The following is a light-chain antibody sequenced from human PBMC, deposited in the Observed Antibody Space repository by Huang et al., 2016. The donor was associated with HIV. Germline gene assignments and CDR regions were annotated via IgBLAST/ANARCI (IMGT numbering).Light chain of an antibody. J-gene: IGKJ3*01. Sequence: EIVLTQSPATLSLSPGEGGTLSCRASQSVSSPYVAWYQHRPGQAPRLLIYETSIRATAIPGRFSGSGSGTDFTLTISRLEPEDFAVYYCQQYENSPFTFGPGTKVDIK. CDR1: QSVSSPY. CDR2: ETS. V-gene: IGKV3-20*01. CDR3: QQYENSPFT.